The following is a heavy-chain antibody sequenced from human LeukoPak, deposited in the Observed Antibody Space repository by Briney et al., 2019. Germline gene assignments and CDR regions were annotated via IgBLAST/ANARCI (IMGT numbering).Heavy chain of an antibody. Sequence: SVKVSCTASGGTFSSYAISWVRQAPGQGLEWMGGTIPIFGTANYAQKFQGRVTITADESTNTAYMELRSLRSEDTAVYYCTRGSGDSSGYDLPKPYSYWGQGTLVTVSS. D-gene: IGHD5-12*01. J-gene: IGHJ4*02. V-gene: IGHV1-69*13. CDR1: GGTFSSYA. CDR3: TRGSGDSSGYDLPKPYSY. CDR2: TIPIFGTA.